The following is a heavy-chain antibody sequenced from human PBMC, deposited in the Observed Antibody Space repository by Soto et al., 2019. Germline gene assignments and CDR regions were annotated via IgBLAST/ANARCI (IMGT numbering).Heavy chain of an antibody. CDR2: IYYSGST. J-gene: IGHJ5*02. Sequence: SETLSLTCTVSGGSISSSSYYWGWIRQPPGKGLEWIGSIYYSGSTYYNPSLKSRVTISVDTSKNQFSLKLSSVTAADTAVYYCARRASSSWVWFDPWGQGTLVTVSS. CDR1: GGSISSSSYY. V-gene: IGHV4-39*01. D-gene: IGHD6-13*01. CDR3: ARRASSSWVWFDP.